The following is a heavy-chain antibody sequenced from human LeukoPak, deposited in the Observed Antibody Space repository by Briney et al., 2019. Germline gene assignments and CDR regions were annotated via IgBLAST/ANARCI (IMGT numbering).Heavy chain of an antibody. CDR1: GYTFTSYG. Sequence: GASVKVSCKASGYTFTSYGISWVRQAPGQGLEWMGWISAYNGNTSYAQKLQGRVTMTTDTSTSTAYMELRSLRSDDTAVYYCAKTTAAAGTKIGYYFDYWGQGTLVTVSS. CDR3: AKTTAAAGTKIGYYFDY. V-gene: IGHV1-18*01. CDR2: ISAYNGNT. D-gene: IGHD6-13*01. J-gene: IGHJ4*02.